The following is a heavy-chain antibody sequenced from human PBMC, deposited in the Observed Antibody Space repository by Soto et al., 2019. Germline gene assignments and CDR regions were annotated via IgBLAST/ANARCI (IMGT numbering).Heavy chain of an antibody. J-gene: IGHJ6*03. CDR2: IWYDGSNK. CDR1: GFTFSSYG. CDR3: ARVPAAILGYYYYYMDV. V-gene: IGHV3-33*01. Sequence: QVQLVESGGGVVQPGRSLRLSCAASGFTFSSYGMHWVRQAPGKGLEWVAVIWYDGSNKYYTDSVKGRFTISRDNSKNTLYLQINSLRAEDTAVYYCARVPAAILGYYYYYMDVWGKGTTVTVSS. D-gene: IGHD2-2*01.